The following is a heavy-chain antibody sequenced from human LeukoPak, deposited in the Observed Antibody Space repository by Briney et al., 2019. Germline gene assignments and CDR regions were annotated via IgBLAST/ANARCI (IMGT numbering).Heavy chain of an antibody. CDR1: GYTFTSYD. Sequence: ASVKVSCKASGYTFTSYDINWVRQATGQGLEWMGWMNPNSGNTAYAQKFQGRVTITRNTSISTAYMELSSLRAEDTAVYYCARDKYYGDYYFDYWGQGTLVTVSS. CDR2: MNPNSGNT. CDR3: ARDKYYGDYYFDY. V-gene: IGHV1-8*03. J-gene: IGHJ4*02. D-gene: IGHD4-17*01.